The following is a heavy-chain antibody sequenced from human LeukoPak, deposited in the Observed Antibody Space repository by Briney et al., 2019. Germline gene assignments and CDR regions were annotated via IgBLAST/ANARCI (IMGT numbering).Heavy chain of an antibody. D-gene: IGHD1-1*01. V-gene: IGHV1-18*01. J-gene: IGHJ5*02. CDR3: ARDTWTLRGRFDP. CDR1: GYTFTSYG. CDR2: ISAYNGNT. Sequence: ASVKVSCKASGYTFTSYGISWVRQAPGQGLEWMGWISAYNGNTNYAQKLQGRVTMTRDMSTSTVYMELSSLRSEDTAVYYCARDTWTLRGRFDPWGQGTLVTVSS.